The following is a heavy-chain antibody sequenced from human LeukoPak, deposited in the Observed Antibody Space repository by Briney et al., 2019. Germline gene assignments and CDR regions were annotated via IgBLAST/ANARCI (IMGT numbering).Heavy chain of an antibody. CDR3: VSFYETY. J-gene: IGHJ4*02. CDR2: INSNGSWT. D-gene: IGHD2/OR15-2a*01. Sequence: GGSLRLSCAASGNYWMHWVRQAPGKGLVWVSHINSNGSWTSYADSVKGRFTISKDNAKNTVYLQMNSLRAEDTAVYYCVSFYETYWGRGTLVTVSS. CDR1: GNYW. V-gene: IGHV3-74*01.